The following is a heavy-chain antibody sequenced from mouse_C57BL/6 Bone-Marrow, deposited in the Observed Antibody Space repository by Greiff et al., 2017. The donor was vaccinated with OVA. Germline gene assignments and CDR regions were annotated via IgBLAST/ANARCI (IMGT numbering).Heavy chain of an antibody. CDR3: ARDYYYGSSYGDAMDY. V-gene: IGHV1-55*01. CDR2: IYPGSGST. J-gene: IGHJ4*01. D-gene: IGHD1-1*01. Sequence: VQLQQPGAELVKPGASVKMSCKASGYTFTSYWITWVKQRPGQGLEWIGDIYPGSGSTNYNEKFKSKATLTVDTSSSTAYMQLSSLTSEDSAVYYCARDYYYGSSYGDAMDYWGQGTSVTGSS. CDR1: GYTFTSYW.